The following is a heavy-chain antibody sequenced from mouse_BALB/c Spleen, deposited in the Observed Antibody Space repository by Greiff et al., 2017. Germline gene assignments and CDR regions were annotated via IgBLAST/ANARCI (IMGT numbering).Heavy chain of an antibody. Sequence: QVQLKESGPGLVAPSQSLSITCTVSGFSLTGYGVNWVRQPPGKGLVWLGMIWGDGSTDYNSALKSRLSIRKDNTKSQVFLKMNSLQTDDTARYYCGRGPWFAYWGQRNVVTVAA. D-gene: IGHD3-3*01. CDR2: IWGDGST. CDR1: GFSLTGYG. V-gene: IGHV2-6-7*01. J-gene: IGHJ3*01. CDR3: GRGPWFAY.